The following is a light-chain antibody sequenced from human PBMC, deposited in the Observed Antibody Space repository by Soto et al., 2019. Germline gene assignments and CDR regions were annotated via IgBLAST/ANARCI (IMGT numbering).Light chain of an antibody. CDR1: RSSIGNNY. CDR2: KDN. Sequence: QAVVTQPPSASGTPGQRVTISCSGGRSSIGNNYVFWYQQLPGTAPKLLIDKDNKQLSGVHDTFSGSKSGTSASLAISGMWSEDEADYFGAAWDDGRLWLCGGGTKLTVL. CDR3: AAWDDGRLWL. J-gene: IGLJ3*02. V-gene: IGLV1-47*03.